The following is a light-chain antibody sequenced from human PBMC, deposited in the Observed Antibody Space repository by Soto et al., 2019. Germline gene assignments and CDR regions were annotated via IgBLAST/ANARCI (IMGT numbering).Light chain of an antibody. Sequence: QSALTQPASVSGSPGQSITISCTGTSSDVCGYNYVSWYQQHPGKAPKVMIYDVSDRPSGVSNRFSGSKSGNTASLTISGLQAEDEADYYCSSYTSSSTLYVFGTGSKVTVL. CDR1: SSDVCGYNY. V-gene: IGLV2-14*01. CDR3: SSYTSSSTLYV. CDR2: DVS. J-gene: IGLJ1*01.